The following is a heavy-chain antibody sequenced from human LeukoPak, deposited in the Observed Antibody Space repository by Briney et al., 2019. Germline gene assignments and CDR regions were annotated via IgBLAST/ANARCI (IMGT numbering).Heavy chain of an antibody. V-gene: IGHV3-7*01. CDR2: IKQDGSEK. Sequence: GGSLRLSCAASGFTFSSYWMSSVRQAPGKGLEWVANIKQDGSEKYYVDSVKGRFTISRDNAKNSVYLPMNSLRAEDTAVYYCARAGRITMIVPLQHWGQGTLVTVSS. J-gene: IGHJ1*01. CDR1: GFTFSSYW. CDR3: ARAGRITMIVPLQH. D-gene: IGHD3-22*01.